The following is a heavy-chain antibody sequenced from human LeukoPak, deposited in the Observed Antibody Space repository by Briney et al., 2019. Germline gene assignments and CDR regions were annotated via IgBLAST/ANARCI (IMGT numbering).Heavy chain of an antibody. CDR2: IYYSGST. D-gene: IGHD6-6*01. CDR3: AKEKGIAARPFSLDAFDI. V-gene: IGHV4-59*01. Sequence: SETLSLTCTVSGGSISSYYWSWIRQPPGKGLEWIGYIYYSGSTNYNPSLKSRVTISVDTSKNQFSLKLSSVTAADTAVYYCAKEKGIAARPFSLDAFDIWGQGTMVTVSS. CDR1: GGSISSYY. J-gene: IGHJ3*02.